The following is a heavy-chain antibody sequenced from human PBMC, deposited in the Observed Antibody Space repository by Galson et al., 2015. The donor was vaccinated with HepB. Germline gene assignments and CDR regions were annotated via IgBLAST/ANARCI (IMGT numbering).Heavy chain of an antibody. CDR2: ISYDGSNK. CDR3: AKDGGSGNSYGGRTYYYYYYYTDV. D-gene: IGHD5-18*01. J-gene: IGHJ6*03. Sequence: SLRLSCAASGFTFNSYGMHWVRQAPGKGLEWVALISYDGSNKYYADSVKGRFTISRDNSKNTLYVQMSSLRAEDTALYYCAKDGGSGNSYGGRTYYYYYYYTDVWGKGTTVTVSS. V-gene: IGHV3-30*18. CDR1: GFTFNSYG.